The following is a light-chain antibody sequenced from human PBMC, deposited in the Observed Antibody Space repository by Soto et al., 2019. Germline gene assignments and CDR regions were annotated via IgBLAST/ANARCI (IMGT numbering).Light chain of an antibody. CDR2: AAS. CDR3: QQINSYRT. V-gene: IGKV1-9*01. Sequence: DIQLTQSPSFVSASIGDRVTITCRASQAINNYLAWYQQKPGKAPTLLIYAASTLQSGVPSRFSGSGSGTAFTLTISRLQHEYFTSYYCQQINSYRTFGQGTRVEI. J-gene: IGKJ1*01. CDR1: QAINNY.